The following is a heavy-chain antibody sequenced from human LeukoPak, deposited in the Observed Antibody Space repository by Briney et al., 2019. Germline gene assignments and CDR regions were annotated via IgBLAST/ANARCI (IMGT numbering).Heavy chain of an antibody. CDR2: IKSKTDGGKT. D-gene: IGHD3-10*01. CDR3: STVSPYYGSGTTSPDS. V-gene: IGHV3-15*01. Sequence: GGSLRLSCAASGLPSSNAWMSWVRQAPGKGLEWVGRIKSKTDGGKTDYAAPVQGRFSISRDDSENTLYLQMNGLNTEDTAVYYCSTVSPYYGSGTTSPDSWGQGTLVVVSS. J-gene: IGHJ4*02. CDR1: GLPSSNAW.